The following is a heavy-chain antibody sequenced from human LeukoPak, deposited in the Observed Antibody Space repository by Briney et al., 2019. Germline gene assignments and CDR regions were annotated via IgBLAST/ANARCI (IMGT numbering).Heavy chain of an antibody. CDR3: AREGIAVAGNWFDP. Sequence: GGSLRLSCAASGFTFSSYEMNWVRQAPGKGLEWVSYISSSGSTIYYAHSVKGRFTISRDNAKNSLYLQMNSLRAEDTAVYYCAREGIAVAGNWFDPWGQGTLVTVSS. CDR2: ISSSGSTI. V-gene: IGHV3-48*03. D-gene: IGHD6-19*01. CDR1: GFTFSSYE. J-gene: IGHJ5*02.